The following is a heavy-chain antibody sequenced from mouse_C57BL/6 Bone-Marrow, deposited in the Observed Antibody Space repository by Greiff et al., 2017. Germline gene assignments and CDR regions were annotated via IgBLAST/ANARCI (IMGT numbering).Heavy chain of an antibody. Sequence: QVQLKQSGAELAKPGASVKLSCKASGYTFTSYWMHWVKQRPGQGLEWIGYINPSSGYTKYNQKFKDKATLTADKSSSTAYMHLSSLTYEDSAVYYCAKGSTNLDYWGQGTPLTVSS. CDR3: AKGSTNLDY. D-gene: IGHD1-1*01. CDR2: INPSSGYT. V-gene: IGHV1-7*01. J-gene: IGHJ2*01. CDR1: GYTFTSYW.